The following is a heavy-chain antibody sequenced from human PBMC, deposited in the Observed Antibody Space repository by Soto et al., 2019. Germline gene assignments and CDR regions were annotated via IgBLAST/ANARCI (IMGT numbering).Heavy chain of an antibody. CDR1: GFVFRNYW. CDR3: GRDLPIAAADY. D-gene: IGHD6-13*01. V-gene: IGHV3-74*01. J-gene: IGHJ4*02. Sequence: EVQLVESGGGLVQPGGSLRLSCAASGFVFRNYWMHWVRRAPGKGLEWVSRIKGDGSFTDYADSVKGRFTISRDNARNTVYLQLTTLRGEDTAVYYCGRDLPIAAADYWGQGTLVTVSS. CDR2: IKGDGSFT.